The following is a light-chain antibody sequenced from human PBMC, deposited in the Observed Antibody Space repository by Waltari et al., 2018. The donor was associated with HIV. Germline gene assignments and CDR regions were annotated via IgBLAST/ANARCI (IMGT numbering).Light chain of an antibody. CDR1: QSVLYSSNNKNY. Sequence: DIVMTQSPESLAVSLGERATINCKSSQSVLYSSNNKNYLAWYQQKPGQPPKLLIYWASTRESGAPDRFSGSGSGTDFTLTISSLQTEDVAVYYCQQYYSNSYTFGQGTKLEIK. J-gene: IGKJ2*01. CDR3: QQYYSNSYT. CDR2: WAS. V-gene: IGKV4-1*01.